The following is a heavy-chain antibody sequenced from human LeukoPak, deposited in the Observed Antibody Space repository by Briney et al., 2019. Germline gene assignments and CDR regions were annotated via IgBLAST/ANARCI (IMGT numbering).Heavy chain of an antibody. CDR3: AREYYYDSSGYYQGPGYYGMDV. CDR1: GFTFSSYG. V-gene: IGHV3-33*01. D-gene: IGHD3-22*01. CDR2: IWYDGSNK. J-gene: IGHJ6*02. Sequence: GRSLRLSCAASGFTFSSYGMHWVRQAPGKGLEWVAVIWYDGSNKYYADSVKGRFTISRDNSKNTLYLQMNSLRAEDTAVYYCAREYYYDSSGYYQGPGYYGMDVWGQGTTVTVSS.